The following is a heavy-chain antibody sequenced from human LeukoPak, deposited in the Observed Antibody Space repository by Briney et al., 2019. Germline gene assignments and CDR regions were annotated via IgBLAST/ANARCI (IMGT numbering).Heavy chain of an antibody. D-gene: IGHD2-15*01. CDR1: GGSISTYY. Sequence: PSETLSLTCTVSGGSISTYYWSRIRQPPGKGLEWIGYIYYTGSTNYNPSLKSRVTISLDTSKNQFSLKLSSVTAADTAVYYCAGYCSGGSCYSGQFDYWGQGTLVTVSS. CDR3: AGYCSGGSCYSGQFDY. V-gene: IGHV4-59*08. J-gene: IGHJ4*02. CDR2: IYYTGST.